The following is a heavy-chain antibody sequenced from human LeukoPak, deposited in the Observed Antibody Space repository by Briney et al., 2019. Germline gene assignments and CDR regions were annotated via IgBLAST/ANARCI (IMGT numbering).Heavy chain of an antibody. J-gene: IGHJ4*02. CDR2: ISGSSSYI. D-gene: IGHD6-19*01. Sequence: GGSLRLSCAASGFTFSSYSMNWVRQAPGKGLEWVSSISGSSSYIYYADSVKGRFTISRDNAKNSLYLQMNSLRAEDTAVYYCARDVKRDSSGWYGVKGYWGQGTLVTVSS. CDR1: GFTFSSYS. V-gene: IGHV3-21*01. CDR3: ARDVKRDSSGWYGVKGY.